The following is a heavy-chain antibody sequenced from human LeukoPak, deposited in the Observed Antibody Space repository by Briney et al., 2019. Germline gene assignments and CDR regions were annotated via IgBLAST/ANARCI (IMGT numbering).Heavy chain of an antibody. CDR1: GGSISSANYY. V-gene: IGHV4-61*02. J-gene: IGHJ6*03. Sequence: SETLSLTCTVSGGSISSANYYWSWLRQPAGKGLEWIGRIYTSGSTNYNPSLESRVTISIDTSKNQFSLKLNSVTAADTAVYYCARDLRVVVADSPGYYYYYMDVWGKGTTVTISS. CDR2: IYTSGST. D-gene: IGHD2-15*01. CDR3: ARDLRVVVADSPGYYYYYMDV.